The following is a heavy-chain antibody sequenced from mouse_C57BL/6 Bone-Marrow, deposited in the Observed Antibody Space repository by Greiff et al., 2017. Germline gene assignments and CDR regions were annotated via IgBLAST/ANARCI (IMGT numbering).Heavy chain of an antibody. Sequence: LVESGAELVRPGASVKLSCTASGFNIKDDYMHWVKQRPEQGLEWIGWIDPENGDTEYASKFQGKVTITADTSSNTAYLQLSSLTSEDTAVYYCTRTRGIDYWGQGTTLTVSS. CDR1: GFNIKDDY. CDR2: IDPENGDT. D-gene: IGHD3-3*01. V-gene: IGHV14-4*01. J-gene: IGHJ2*01. CDR3: TRTRGIDY.